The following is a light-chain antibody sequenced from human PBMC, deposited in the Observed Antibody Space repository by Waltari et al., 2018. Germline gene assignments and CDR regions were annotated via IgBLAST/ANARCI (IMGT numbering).Light chain of an antibody. CDR3: QQFGSSPWT. J-gene: IGKJ1*01. V-gene: IGKV3-20*01. CDR1: QSVSSSY. CDR2: GAS. Sequence: EIVLTQSPGTLSLSPGERATLSCRASQSVSSSYLVWYQQKPGQSPRLLIYGASSRATGIPDRFSGSGSGTDCTLTISKLEPEDFAVNYCQQFGSSPWTFGQGTKVEIK.